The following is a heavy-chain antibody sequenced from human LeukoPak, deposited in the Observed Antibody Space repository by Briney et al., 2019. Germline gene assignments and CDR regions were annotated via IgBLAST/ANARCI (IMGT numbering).Heavy chain of an antibody. Sequence: SVKVSCKASGGTFSSYAISWVRQAPGQGLEWMGRIIPILGIANYAQKFQGRVTITADKSTSTAYMELSSLRSEDTAVYYCARGCGGDWGWFDPWGQGTLVTVSS. D-gene: IGHD2-21*02. CDR3: ARGCGGDWGWFDP. CDR2: IIPILGIA. J-gene: IGHJ5*02. CDR1: GGTFSSYA. V-gene: IGHV1-69*04.